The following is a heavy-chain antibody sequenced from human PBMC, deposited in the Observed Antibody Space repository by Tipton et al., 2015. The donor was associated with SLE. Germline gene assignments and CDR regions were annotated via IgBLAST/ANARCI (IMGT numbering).Heavy chain of an antibody. CDR3: ARMGLCTTTTCNEGAFDV. D-gene: IGHD2-2*01. CDR1: GGPITSYH. CDR2: VYYSGSA. V-gene: IGHV4-59*01. Sequence: TLSLTCTVSGGPITSYHWSWIRQPPGKEPEWIGNVYYSGSANYNPSLRSRVTISVDTSKNQFSLRLNSVTAADTAIYYCARMGLCTTTTCNEGAFDVWGQGSMVTVSS. J-gene: IGHJ3*01.